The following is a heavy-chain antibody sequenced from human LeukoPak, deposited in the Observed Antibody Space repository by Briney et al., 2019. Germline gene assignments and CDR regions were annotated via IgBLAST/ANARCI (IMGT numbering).Heavy chain of an antibody. CDR2: IYYSGST. V-gene: IGHV4-61*01. J-gene: IGHJ4*02. CDR3: ARFEGVATFDY. Sequence: SETLSLTCTVSGGSVTTSSYYWGWIRQPPGKGLEWIGYIYYSGSTNYNPSLESRVTISVDTSKNQFSLKLSSVTAADTAVYYCARFEGVATFDYWGQGTLVTVSS. D-gene: IGHD5-12*01. CDR1: GGSVTTSSYY.